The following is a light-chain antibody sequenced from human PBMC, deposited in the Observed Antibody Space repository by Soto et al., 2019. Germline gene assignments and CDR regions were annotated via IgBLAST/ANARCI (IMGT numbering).Light chain of an antibody. Sequence: QPVLTQSPSASASLGASVKLTCTLSSGHSSYAIAWHQQQPEKGPRYLMKLNSDGSHSKGDGIPDRFSGSSSGAERYLTISSLQSEDEADYYCQTWGTGIQGVFGGGTKDTVL. J-gene: IGLJ3*02. CDR3: QTWGTGIQGV. V-gene: IGLV4-69*01. CDR2: LNSDGSH. CDR1: SGHSSYA.